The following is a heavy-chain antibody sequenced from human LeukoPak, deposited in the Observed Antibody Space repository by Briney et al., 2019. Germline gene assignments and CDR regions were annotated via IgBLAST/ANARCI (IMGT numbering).Heavy chain of an antibody. CDR2: IYHSGST. Sequence: SETLSLTCTVSGGSISSSSYYWGWIRQPPGKGLEWIGYIYHSGSTYYNPSLKSRVTISVDRSKNQFSLKLSSVTAANTAVYYCARDRVRAAAPRGWFDPWGQGTLVTVSS. D-gene: IGHD6-13*01. CDR1: GGSISSSSYY. V-gene: IGHV4-39*07. CDR3: ARDRVRAAAPRGWFDP. J-gene: IGHJ5*02.